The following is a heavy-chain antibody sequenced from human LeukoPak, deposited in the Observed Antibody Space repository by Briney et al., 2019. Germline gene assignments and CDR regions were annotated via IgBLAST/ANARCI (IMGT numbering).Heavy chain of an antibody. CDR1: GYTFTGYY. Sequence: ASVKVSCKASGYTFTGYYMHWVRQAPGQGLEWMGWINPNSGGTNYVQKFQGRVTMTRDTSISTAYMELSRLRSDDTAVYYCARERLRYFDWFPLEAFDIWGQGTMVTVSS. CDR2: INPNSGGT. D-gene: IGHD3-9*01. V-gene: IGHV1-2*02. J-gene: IGHJ3*02. CDR3: ARERLRYFDWFPLEAFDI.